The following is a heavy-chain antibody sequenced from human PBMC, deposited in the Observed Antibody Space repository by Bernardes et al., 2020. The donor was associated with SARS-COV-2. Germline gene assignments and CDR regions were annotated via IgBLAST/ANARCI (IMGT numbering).Heavy chain of an antibody. CDR3: ARDNGAFDY. CDR1: GESFSDYY. D-gene: IGHD4-17*01. CDR2: IYHSGST. J-gene: IGHJ4*02. Sequence: SETLSLTCAVYGESFSDYYWTWIRQPPGKGLEWIGEIYHSGSTNYNPSLKSRVTISVDTSKNQFSLKLSSVTAADTAVYYCARDNGAFDYWGQGTLVTVSS. V-gene: IGHV4-34*01.